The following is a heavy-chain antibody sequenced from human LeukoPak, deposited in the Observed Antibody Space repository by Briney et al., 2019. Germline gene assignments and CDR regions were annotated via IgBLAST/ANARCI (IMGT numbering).Heavy chain of an antibody. D-gene: IGHD2-2*02. CDR3: ARGLVVVPAAIGSWFDP. J-gene: IGHJ5*02. CDR2: INHSGST. CDR1: GGSISSSSYY. Sequence: SETLSLTCTVSGGSISSSSYYWGWIRQPPGKGLEWIGEINHSGSTNYNPSLKSRVTISVDTSKNQFSLKLSSVTAADTAVYYCARGLVVVPAAIGSWFDPWGQGTLVTVSS. V-gene: IGHV4-39*07.